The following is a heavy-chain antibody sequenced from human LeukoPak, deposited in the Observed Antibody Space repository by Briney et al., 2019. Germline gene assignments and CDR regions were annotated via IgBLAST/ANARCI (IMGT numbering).Heavy chain of an antibody. V-gene: IGHV5-51*01. J-gene: IGHJ3*02. Sequence: GESLKISCKGSGYSFTSYWIGWVRQMPGKGLEWMGIIYPGDSDTRYSPSFQGQVPISADKSISTAYLQWSSLKASDTAMYYCARHYCSSTSCYAGAFDIWGQGTMVTVSS. D-gene: IGHD2-2*01. CDR2: IYPGDSDT. CDR1: GYSFTSYW. CDR3: ARHYCSSTSCYAGAFDI.